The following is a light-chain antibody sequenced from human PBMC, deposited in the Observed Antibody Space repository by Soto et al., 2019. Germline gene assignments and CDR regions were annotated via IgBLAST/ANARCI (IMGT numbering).Light chain of an antibody. V-gene: IGLV2-11*01. CDR1: SSDVGGYDY. CDR3: SSYAGSYTWV. Sequence: QSVLTQPRSVSGSPGQSVTISCTGTSSDVGGYDYVSWYQQHPGKAPKLMIYDVSKRPSGVPDRFSGSKSGSTASLTISGLRVEDEADYYCSSYAGSYTWVFGGGTKVTVL. J-gene: IGLJ3*02. CDR2: DVS.